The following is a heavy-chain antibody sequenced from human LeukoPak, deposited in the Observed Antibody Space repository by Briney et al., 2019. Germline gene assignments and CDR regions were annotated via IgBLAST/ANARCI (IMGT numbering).Heavy chain of an antibody. Sequence: SETLSLTCTVSGGSISSYYWSWIRQPPGKGLEWIGYIYYSGSTNYNPSLKSRVTISVDTSKNQFSLKLSSVTAADTAVYYCARVPLELEAPYCCYGMDVWGQGTTVTVSS. CDR3: ARVPLELEAPYCCYGMDV. D-gene: IGHD1-1*01. J-gene: IGHJ6*02. CDR2: IYYSGST. V-gene: IGHV4-59*01. CDR1: GGSISSYY.